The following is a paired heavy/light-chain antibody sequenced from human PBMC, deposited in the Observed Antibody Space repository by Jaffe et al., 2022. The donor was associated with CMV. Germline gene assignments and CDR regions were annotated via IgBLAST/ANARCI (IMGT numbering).Light chain of an antibody. Sequence: QSVLTQPPSVSAASGQKVTISCSGSSSNIGSNYVSWYRQLPGTAPKLLIYENNKRPSGVPDRFSGSGSDTSATLDITGLQTGDEADYYCGTWDSSLTARVFGGGTKLTVL. V-gene: IGLV1-51*02. CDR2: ENN. J-gene: IGLJ3*02. CDR3: GTWDSSLTARV. CDR1: SSNIGSNY.
Heavy chain of an antibody. V-gene: IGHV4-4*07. D-gene: IGHD2-8*01. CDR2: IYSSGDT. Sequence: QVQLQESGPGLVKPSETLSLMCTVSSGSIKNYYWSWIRQTAGKGLEWIGRIYSSGDTNYNPSLKSRVTMSVDTSKNQFSVKLTSVTAADTAVYYCAREDNGLFLDYWGQGILVTVSS. J-gene: IGHJ4*02. CDR1: SGSIKNYY. CDR3: AREDNGLFLDY.